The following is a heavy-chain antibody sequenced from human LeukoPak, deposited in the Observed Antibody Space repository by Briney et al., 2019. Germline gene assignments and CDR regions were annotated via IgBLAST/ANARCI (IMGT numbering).Heavy chain of an antibody. CDR3: VRDHLWAFDI. CDR1: GFIFSSYT. J-gene: IGHJ3*02. CDR2: ITLGGAT. V-gene: IGHV3-48*02. D-gene: IGHD2-21*01. Sequence: GRSLRLSCAASGFIFSSYTMNWVRQAPGKGLEWISFITLGGATDCPDSVKGRFTISRDNARNSLYLQMNSLRDDDTAVYYCVRDHLWAFDIWGQGTMVTVSS.